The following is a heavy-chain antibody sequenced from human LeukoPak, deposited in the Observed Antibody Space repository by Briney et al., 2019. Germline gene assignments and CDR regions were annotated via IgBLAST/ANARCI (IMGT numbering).Heavy chain of an antibody. V-gene: IGHV3-30*18. CDR1: GFTSSSYG. CDR3: AKGYDFWSDY. CDR2: ISYDGSNK. J-gene: IGHJ4*02. D-gene: IGHD3-3*01. Sequence: PGGSLRLSCAAPGFTSSSYGMHWVGQAPGKGLEWVAVISYDGSNKYYADSVKGRFTISRDNSKNTLYLQMNSLRAEVTAVYYCAKGYDFWSDYWGQGTLVTVSS.